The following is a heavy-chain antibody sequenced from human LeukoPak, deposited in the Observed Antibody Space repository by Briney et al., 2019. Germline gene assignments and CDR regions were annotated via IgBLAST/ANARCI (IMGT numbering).Heavy chain of an antibody. D-gene: IGHD3-10*01. J-gene: IGHJ4*02. V-gene: IGHV4-34*01. Sequence: SETLSLTCAASGGPFSGYFWSWIRQSSGKGLEWIGEIHNSGTTNYNPSLNSRVTISEDTSKNQFYLNLSSVTAADTAVYYCARRYYYNLGSFPFDFWGQGTLVTVSS. CDR2: IHNSGTT. CDR1: GGPFSGYF. CDR3: ARRYYYNLGSFPFDF.